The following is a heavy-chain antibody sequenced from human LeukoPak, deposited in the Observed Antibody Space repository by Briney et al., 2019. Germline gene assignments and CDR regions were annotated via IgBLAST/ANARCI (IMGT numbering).Heavy chain of an antibody. Sequence: SETLSLTCTVSGGSISSSSYYWGWIRQPPGKGLECIGSIYYSGSTYYNPSLKSRVTISVDTSKNQLSLKLSSVTAADTAVYYCASLSYDYAWGSYRYNPTYFDYWGQGTLVTVSS. J-gene: IGHJ4*02. D-gene: IGHD3-16*02. CDR1: GGSISSSSYY. CDR3: ASLSYDYAWGSYRYNPTYFDY. CDR2: IYYSGST. V-gene: IGHV4-39*07.